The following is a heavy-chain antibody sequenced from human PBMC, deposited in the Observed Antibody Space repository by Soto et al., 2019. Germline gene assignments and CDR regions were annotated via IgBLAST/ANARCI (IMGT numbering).Heavy chain of an antibody. J-gene: IGHJ5*02. D-gene: IGHD3-16*01. V-gene: IGHV4-30-2*01. CDR2: IYHSGGT. CDR1: GGPITSGGYS. Sequence: PSETLSLTCAVSGGPITSGGYSWSWIRQPPGKGLEWIGYIYHSGGTYYNPSLKSRVTLSIDRTKKQFSLKLKSVTAAETAVYFCDRKMNTSGWFDTWGQGTLVTVSS. CDR3: DRKMNTSGWFDT.